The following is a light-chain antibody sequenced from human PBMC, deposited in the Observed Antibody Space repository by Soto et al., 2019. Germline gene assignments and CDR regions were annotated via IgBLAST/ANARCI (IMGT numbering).Light chain of an antibody. CDR2: AAS. CDR3: QQINSYTIT. V-gene: IGKV1-9*01. Sequence: DIQLTQSPSFLSASVGDRVTITCRASQGINSYLAWYQQKPGKVPKLLIYAASTLQSGVPSRFSGSGSGTEFTLTISSLQPEDFATYYCQQINSYTITFGQGTRLEIK. CDR1: QGINSY. J-gene: IGKJ5*01.